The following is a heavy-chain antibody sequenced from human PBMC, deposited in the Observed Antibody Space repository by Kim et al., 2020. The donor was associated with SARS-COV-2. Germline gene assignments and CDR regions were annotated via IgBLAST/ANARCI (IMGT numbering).Heavy chain of an antibody. CDR3: AREPVRGYSAYDSARQVY. Sequence: GGSLRLSCAASGFTFSSYWMSWVRQAPGKGLEWVANIKQDGSEKYYVDSVKGRFTISRDNAKNSLYLQMNSLRAEDTAVYYCAREPVRGYSAYDSARQVYWGQGTLVTVSS. CDR2: IKQDGSEK. J-gene: IGHJ4*02. V-gene: IGHV3-7*01. D-gene: IGHD5-12*01. CDR1: GFTFSSYW.